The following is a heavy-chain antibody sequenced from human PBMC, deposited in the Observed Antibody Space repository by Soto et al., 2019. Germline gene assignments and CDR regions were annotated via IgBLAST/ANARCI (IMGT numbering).Heavy chain of an antibody. J-gene: IGHJ4*02. V-gene: IGHV4-31*03. Sequence: QVQLQESGPGLVKPSQTLSLTYTVSVGSVTSGGHCWTWIRQHPGKGLESIGYMYYNGGTFSNPSPKSRVTISIDRSKNQFSLKLNSVTAADTAVYYCGSGGYYDSRSAYCGQGTLVTVSS. CDR3: GSGGYYDSRSAY. D-gene: IGHD3-22*01. CDR1: VGSVTSGGHC. CDR2: MYYNGGT.